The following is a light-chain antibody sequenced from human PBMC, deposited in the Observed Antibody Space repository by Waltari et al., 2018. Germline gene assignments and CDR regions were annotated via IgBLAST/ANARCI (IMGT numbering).Light chain of an antibody. J-gene: IGLJ1*01. CDR3: QAWDSSTPYV. CDR2: QDS. Sequence: SYELTQPPSVSVSPGQTASIPCSGDKLGEKYACWYQQKPGQSPVLVIYQDSKRPSGIPERFSGSNSGNTATLTISGTQAMDEADYYCQAWDSSTPYVFGTGTKVTVL. V-gene: IGLV3-1*01. CDR1: KLGEKY.